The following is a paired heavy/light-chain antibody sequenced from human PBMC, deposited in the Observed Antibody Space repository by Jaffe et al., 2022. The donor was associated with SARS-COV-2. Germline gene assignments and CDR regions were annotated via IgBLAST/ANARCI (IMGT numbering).Light chain of an antibody. CDR2: GAS. CDR3: QQYGGSPPLT. V-gene: IGKV3-20*01. CDR1: QSVSSTY. J-gene: IGKJ4*01. Sequence: EIVLTQSPGTLSLSPGERATLSCRASQSVSSTYLAWYQQRPGQAPRLLIHGASSRATGIPDRFSGSGSGTDFTLTISRLEPEDFAVYYCQQYGGSPPLTFGGGTKVEIK.
Heavy chain of an antibody. D-gene: IGHD6-13*01. CDR3: ARSRNSWYSGMNDAFDI. Sequence: QVQLVESGGSVVQPGGSLRLSCAASGFTFSAYAMHWVRQAPGKGLEWVALMSFDGSTKYYADSLKGRFTISRDNSKNTLYLQMIDLRADDTALFYCARSRNSWYSGMNDAFDIWGQGTMVTVSS. CDR2: MSFDGSTK. J-gene: IGHJ3*02. CDR1: GFTFSAYA. V-gene: IGHV3-30*04.